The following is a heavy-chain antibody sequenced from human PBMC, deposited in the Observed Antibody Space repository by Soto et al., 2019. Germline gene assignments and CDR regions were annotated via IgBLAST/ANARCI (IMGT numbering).Heavy chain of an antibody. Sequence: PSETLSLTCTVSGGSIISYYWSWIRQPPGKGLGWIGYIYYSGSTNYNPSLKSRVTISVDTSKNQFSLKLSSVTAADTAVYYCARDRITIFGVVQGRDAFDIWGQGTMVTVSS. J-gene: IGHJ3*02. CDR3: ARDRITIFGVVQGRDAFDI. V-gene: IGHV4-59*01. CDR2: IYYSGST. CDR1: GGSIISYY. D-gene: IGHD3-3*01.